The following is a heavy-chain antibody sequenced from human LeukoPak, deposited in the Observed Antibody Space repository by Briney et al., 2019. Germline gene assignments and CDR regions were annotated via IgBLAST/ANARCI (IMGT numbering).Heavy chain of an antibody. CDR1: GFSISSGHY. CDR3: ARAGGGVYGVNSLGAFDI. D-gene: IGHD4-23*01. V-gene: IGHV4-38-2*02. CDR2: IYHSGKT. Sequence: PSETLSLTCTVSGFSISSGHYWAWIRQPPGRGLEWIGTIYHSGKTYYNPSLKSRVTTSVDTSKNQFSLKLSSMTAADTAVYYCARAGGGVYGVNSLGAFDIWGQGTMVTVSS. J-gene: IGHJ3*02.